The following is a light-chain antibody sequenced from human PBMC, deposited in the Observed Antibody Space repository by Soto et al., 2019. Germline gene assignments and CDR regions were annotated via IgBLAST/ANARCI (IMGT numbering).Light chain of an antibody. CDR1: QGISSA. V-gene: IGKV1-13*02. CDR2: DAS. CDR3: QQFNSFALT. J-gene: IGKJ4*01. Sequence: AIPLTQSPSSLSASVGDRVTITCRASQGISSALAWYQQKPGKATKLLISDASSLESGVPSRFSGSGSGTDFTLTISSLQPEDFATYYCQQFNSFALTFGGGTKVEIK.